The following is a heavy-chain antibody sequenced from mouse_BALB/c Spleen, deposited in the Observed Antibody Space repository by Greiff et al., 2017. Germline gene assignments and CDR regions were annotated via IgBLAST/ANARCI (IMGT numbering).Heavy chain of an antibody. D-gene: IGHD3-1*01. J-gene: IGHJ3*01. CDR2: ILPGSGST. CDR1: GYTFSSYW. V-gene: IGHV1-9*01. Sequence: VQLQQSGAELMKPGASVKISCKATGYTFSSYWIEWVKQRPGHGLEWIGEILPGSGSTNYNEKFKGKATFTADTSSNTAYMQLSSLTSEDSAVYYCARGSSGRAWFAYWGQGTLVTVSA. CDR3: ARGSSGRAWFAY.